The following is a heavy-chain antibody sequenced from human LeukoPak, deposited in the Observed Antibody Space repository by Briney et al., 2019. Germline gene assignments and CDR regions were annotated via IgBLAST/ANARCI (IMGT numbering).Heavy chain of an antibody. CDR2: IYYIGST. V-gene: IGHV4-59*01. CDR1: RGSISRYY. J-gene: IGHJ4*02. Sequence: PPGTPSLTSTHPRGSISRYYWSSMRQPPGEGLEWIGYIYYIGSTNYNPSLKSRVTLSVDTSKNQISLKLSSVASAPTTLYCIARLVPLSSGGPRPYFDYWGQGTLVTVSS. D-gene: IGHD2-15*01. CDR3: ARLVPLSSGGPRPYFDY.